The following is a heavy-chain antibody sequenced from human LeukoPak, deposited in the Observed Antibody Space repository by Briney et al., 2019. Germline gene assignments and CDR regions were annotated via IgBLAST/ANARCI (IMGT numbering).Heavy chain of an antibody. CDR3: AKTGAVGAFDI. J-gene: IGHJ3*02. V-gene: IGHV3-21*01. CDR1: GFTFSSYS. Sequence: GGSLRLSCAASGFTFSSYSMNWVRQAPGKGLEWVSSISSSSSYIYYADSVKGRFTISRDNAKNSLYLHMNSLRAEDTAVYYCAKTGAVGAFDIWGQGTMVTVSS. CDR2: ISSSSSYI. D-gene: IGHD7-27*01.